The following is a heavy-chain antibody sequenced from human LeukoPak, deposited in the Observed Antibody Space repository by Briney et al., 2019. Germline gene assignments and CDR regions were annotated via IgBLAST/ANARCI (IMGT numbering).Heavy chain of an antibody. J-gene: IGHJ4*02. CDR2: SYHSGDT. D-gene: IGHD2-2*01. CDR1: GVSVSSGGYC. CDR3: GTAAIPLYYFDY. V-gene: IGHV4-30-2*06. Sequence: PSQTLSLTCTVSGVSVSSGGYCWSWIRQSPGKGLEWIGYSYHSGDTYYNPSLKSRVTISVDMSKNQFSLKLSSVTAADTAIYYCGTAAIPLYYFDYWGQGTLVTVSS.